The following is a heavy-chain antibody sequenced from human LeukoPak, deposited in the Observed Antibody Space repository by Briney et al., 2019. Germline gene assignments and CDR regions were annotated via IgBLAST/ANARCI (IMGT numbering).Heavy chain of an antibody. Sequence: ASVKVSCKASGYTFTSYDINWMRQATGQGLEWMGWMNPNSGNTGYAQKFQGRVTMTRNTSISTAYMELSSLRSEDTAVYYCARVEPGAQRFGAFDIWGQGTMVTVSS. CDR3: ARVEPGAQRFGAFDI. D-gene: IGHD3-10*01. V-gene: IGHV1-8*01. CDR1: GYTFTSYD. CDR2: MNPNSGNT. J-gene: IGHJ3*02.